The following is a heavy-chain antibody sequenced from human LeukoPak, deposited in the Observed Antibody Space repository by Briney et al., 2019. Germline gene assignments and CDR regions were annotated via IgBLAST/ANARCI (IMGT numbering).Heavy chain of an antibody. CDR3: ARDKYGDYLDLYYYYMDV. CDR1: GYTFTGYY. J-gene: IGHJ6*03. CDR2: INPNSGGT. Sequence: GASVKVSCKASGYTFTGYYMHWVRQAPGQGLEWMGWINPNSGGTNYAQKFQGRVTMTGDMSTSTVYMELSSLRSEDTAVYYCARDKYGDYLDLYYYYMDVWGKGTTVTVSS. D-gene: IGHD4-17*01. V-gene: IGHV1-2*02.